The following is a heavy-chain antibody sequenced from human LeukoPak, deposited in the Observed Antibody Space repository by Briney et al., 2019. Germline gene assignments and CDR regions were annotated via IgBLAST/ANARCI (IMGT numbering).Heavy chain of an antibody. Sequence: PSETLSLTCAVYGGSFSGYYWSWIRQPPGKGLEWIGEINHSGSTNYNPSLKSRVTISVDTSKNQFSLKLSSVTAADTAVYYCARDIVVVPAANYYYYGMDVWGQGTTVTVSS. J-gene: IGHJ6*02. CDR3: ARDIVVVPAANYYYYGMDV. CDR2: INHSGST. CDR1: GGSFSGYY. D-gene: IGHD2-2*01. V-gene: IGHV4-34*01.